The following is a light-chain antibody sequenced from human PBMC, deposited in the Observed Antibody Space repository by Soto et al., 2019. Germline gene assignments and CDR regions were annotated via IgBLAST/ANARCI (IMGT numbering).Light chain of an antibody. V-gene: IGLV1-44*01. CDR1: SSYIKSNT. CDR3: AAWDHSLYGYV. CDR2: CNI. Sequence: LSYPRPTSQTRGQSVTISCPESSSYIKSNTVSRYQQFPGTAPQLLIYCNIQRPSGVPDPVSGYKSGTLASLAISGRQSEHAADYYCAAWDHSLYGYVFGTGSKVTVL. J-gene: IGLJ1*01.